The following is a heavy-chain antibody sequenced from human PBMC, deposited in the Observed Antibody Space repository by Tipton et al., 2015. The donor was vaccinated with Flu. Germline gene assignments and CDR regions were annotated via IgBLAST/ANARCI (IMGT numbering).Heavy chain of an antibody. CDR2: TYYRSKWYH. D-gene: IGHD6-13*01. V-gene: IGHV6-1*01. J-gene: IGHJ4*02. CDR3: AMQTSSWY. CDR1: GDSVSSNSAS. Sequence: LRLSCAISGDSVSSNSASWNWIRQSPSRGLEWLGKTYYRSKWYHDYAVSVESRITINPDTSKNQFSLQLNSVTPDDTAVYYCAMQTSSWYWGQGTLVTVSS.